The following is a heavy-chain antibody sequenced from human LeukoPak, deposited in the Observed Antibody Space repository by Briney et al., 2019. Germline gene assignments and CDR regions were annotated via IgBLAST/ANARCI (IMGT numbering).Heavy chain of an antibody. CDR2: INHSGST. D-gene: IGHD3-3*01. Sequence: SETLSLTCAVYGESFSGYYWSWIRQPPGKGLEWIGEINHSGSTNYNPSLKSRVTISVDTSKNQFSLKLSSVTAADTAVYYCARGRAPNYDFWSGSTGKIFDYWGQGTLVTVSS. V-gene: IGHV4-34*01. CDR1: GESFSGYY. J-gene: IGHJ4*02. CDR3: ARGRAPNYDFWSGSTGKIFDY.